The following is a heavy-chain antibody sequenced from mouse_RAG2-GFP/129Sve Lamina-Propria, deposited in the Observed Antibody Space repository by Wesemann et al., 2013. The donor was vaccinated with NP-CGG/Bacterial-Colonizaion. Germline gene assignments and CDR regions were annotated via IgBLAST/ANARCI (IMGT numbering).Heavy chain of an antibody. D-gene: IGHD2-5*01. Sequence: QVQLQQPGAELVRPGTSVKLSCKASGYTFTSYWMHWVKQRPGQGLEWIGVIDPSDSYTNYNQKFKGKATLTVDTSSSTAYMQLSSLTSEDSAVYYCAYYSKGWFAYWGQGTLVTVSA. J-gene: IGHJ3*01. V-gene: IGHV1-59*01. CDR1: GYTFTSYW. CDR2: IDPSDSYT. CDR3: AYYSKGWFAY.